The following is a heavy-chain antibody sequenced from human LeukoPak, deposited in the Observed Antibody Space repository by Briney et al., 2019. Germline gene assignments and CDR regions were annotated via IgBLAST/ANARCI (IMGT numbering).Heavy chain of an antibody. CDR3: ARDRRRRDGYNYFDY. D-gene: IGHD5-24*01. J-gene: IGHJ4*02. CDR1: GGTFSSYA. Sequence: ASVKVSCKASGGTFSSYAISWVRQAPGQGLEWMGGIIPIFGTANYAQKFQGRVTITADESTSTAHMELSSLRSEDTAVYYCARDRRRRDGYNYFDYWGQGTLVTVSS. CDR2: IIPIFGTA. V-gene: IGHV1-69*13.